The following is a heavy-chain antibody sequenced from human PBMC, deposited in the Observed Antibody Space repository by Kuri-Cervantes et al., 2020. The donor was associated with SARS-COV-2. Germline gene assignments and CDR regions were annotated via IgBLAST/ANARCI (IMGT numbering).Heavy chain of an antibody. CDR2: INPNSGGT. D-gene: IGHD1-26*01. V-gene: IGHV1-2*02. J-gene: IGHJ4*02. CDR3: AREHPGTEDYYFDY. CDR1: GYTFTGYY. Sequence: ASVKVSCKASGYTFTGYYMHWVRQAPGQGLEWMGWINPNSGGTNYAQKFQGRVTMTRDTSISTAYMELSRLRSDDTAVYYCAREHPGTEDYYFDYWGQGTLVTVSS.